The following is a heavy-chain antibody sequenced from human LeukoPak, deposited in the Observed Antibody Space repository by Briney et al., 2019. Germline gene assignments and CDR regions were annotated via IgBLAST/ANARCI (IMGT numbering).Heavy chain of an antibody. V-gene: IGHV3-30-3*01. CDR3: ARSDIVVVPAANDYGMDV. J-gene: IGHJ6*02. CDR1: GFTFSSYA. D-gene: IGHD2-2*01. CDR2: ISYDGSNK. Sequence: PGRSLRLSCAASGFTFSSYAMHWVRQAPGKGLEWVAVISYDGSNKYYADSVKGRFTISRDNSKNTLYLQMNSLRAEDTAVYYCARSDIVVVPAANDYGMDVWGQGTTVTVSS.